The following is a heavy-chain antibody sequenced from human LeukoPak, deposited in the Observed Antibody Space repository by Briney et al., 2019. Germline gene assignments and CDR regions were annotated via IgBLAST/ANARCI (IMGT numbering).Heavy chain of an antibody. CDR2: ISSTTSTI. CDR1: GFTFSSYS. V-gene: IGHV3-48*01. J-gene: IGHJ4*02. D-gene: IGHD6-13*01. Sequence: GGSLRVSCAASGFTFSSYSMNWVRQAPGKGLEWVSYISSTTSTIYYATSVKGRFTVSRDNARHSLYLQMNSLRAEDTAVYYCVRGIAAAGGFDFWGQGTLVRVSS. CDR3: VRGIAAAGGFDF.